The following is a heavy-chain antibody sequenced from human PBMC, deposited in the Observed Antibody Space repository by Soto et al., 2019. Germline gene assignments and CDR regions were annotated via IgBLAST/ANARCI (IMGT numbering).Heavy chain of an antibody. J-gene: IGHJ5*02. CDR3: ATLLLYCSGGSCYNNWFDP. Sequence: RGESLKISCKGSGYSFTSYWIGWLRQMPVKGLEWMGIIYPCDSDTRYSPSFQGQVTISAEKYISTAYLQWSSLKASGKAMYYCATLLLYCSGGSCYNNWFDPWRKGNLVTVSS. V-gene: IGHV5-51*01. D-gene: IGHD2-15*01. CDR1: GYSFTSYW. CDR2: IYPCDSDT.